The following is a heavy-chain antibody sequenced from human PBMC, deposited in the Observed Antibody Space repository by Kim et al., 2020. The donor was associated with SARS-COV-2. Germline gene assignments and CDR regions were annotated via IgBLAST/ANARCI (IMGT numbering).Heavy chain of an antibody. Sequence: WGSLRLSCVASEFSFSDYYMSWVRQAPGKGLEWLSHISGSSNTIVYADSAKGRFTISRDNAKNSLHLQMNSLRADDTAVYYCARVVQGSDGMDVWGQGTTVIVSS. CDR3: ARVVQGSDGMDV. CDR2: ISGSSNTI. J-gene: IGHJ6*01. V-gene: IGHV3-11*01. CDR1: EFSFSDYY.